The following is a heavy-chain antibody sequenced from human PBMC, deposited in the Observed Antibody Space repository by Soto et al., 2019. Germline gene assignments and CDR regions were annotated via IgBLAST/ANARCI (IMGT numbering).Heavy chain of an antibody. CDR2: IEPKSGST. CDR1: GPTFIAYY. Sequence: QLVQSGAEVKKPGASVRVSCKTSGPTFIAYYIHWVRKAPGEGLEWMGWIEPKSGSTPYEQKFLGRVPMTRDTPINTAYMDLHRLTSDDTSVYDCARVSVDVPEWGQGTLITVSS. J-gene: IGHJ4*02. V-gene: IGHV1-2*02. CDR3: ARVSVDVPE. D-gene: IGHD5-12*01.